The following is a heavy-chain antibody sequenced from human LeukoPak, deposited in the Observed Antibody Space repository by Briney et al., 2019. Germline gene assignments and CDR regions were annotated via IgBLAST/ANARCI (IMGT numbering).Heavy chain of an antibody. CDR2: ISAYNGNT. J-gene: IGHJ6*02. CDR3: ARDTLHYDFWSGYPYYGMDV. V-gene: IGHV1-18*01. CDR1: GYTFTSYG. Sequence: ASVKVSCKASGYTFTSYGISWVRQAPGQGLEWMGWISAYNGNTNYAQKLQGRVTMTTDTSTSTAYMELRSLRSDDTAVYYCARDTLHYDFWSGYPYYGMDVWGQGTTVTVSS. D-gene: IGHD3-3*01.